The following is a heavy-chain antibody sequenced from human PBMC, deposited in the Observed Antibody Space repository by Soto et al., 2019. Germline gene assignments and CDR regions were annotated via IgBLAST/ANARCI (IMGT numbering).Heavy chain of an antibody. CDR2: IWYDGSNK. Sequence: GGSLRLSCAASGFTFSSYGMHWVRQAPGKGLEWVAVIWYDGSNKYYADSVKGRFTISRDNSKNTLYLQMNSLRAEDTAVYYCARGRLDSYGYDDAFDIWGQGTMVTVSS. CDR1: GFTFSSYG. D-gene: IGHD5-18*01. J-gene: IGHJ3*02. CDR3: ARGRLDSYGYDDAFDI. V-gene: IGHV3-33*01.